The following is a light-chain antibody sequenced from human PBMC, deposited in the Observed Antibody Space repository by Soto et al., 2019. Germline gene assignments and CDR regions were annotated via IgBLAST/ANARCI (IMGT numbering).Light chain of an antibody. J-gene: IGLJ1*01. CDR1: TSNIESHP. Sequence: QSVLTQPPSASGTPGQRIIISCSGSTSNIESHPVNWFQQVPGAAPKLLIKTNNQRPSGVPDRFSGSKSGASASLAISGLQSEDEATYYCAPWDDSRTGVFGSGTKVTGL. CDR3: APWDDSRTGV. V-gene: IGLV1-44*01. CDR2: TNN.